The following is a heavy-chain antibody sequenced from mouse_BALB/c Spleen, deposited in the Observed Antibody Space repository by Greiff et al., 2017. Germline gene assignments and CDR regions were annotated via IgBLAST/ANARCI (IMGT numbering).Heavy chain of an antibody. J-gene: IGHJ3*01. D-gene: IGHD2-3*01. Sequence: EVKLMESGGGLVKPGGSLKLSCAASGFTFSSYTMSWVRQTPEKRLEWVATISSGGSYTYYPDSVKGRFTISRDNAKNTLYLQMSSLKSEDTAMYYCTRGDGYLPYWGQGTLVTVSA. CDR2: ISSGGSYT. CDR3: TRGDGYLPY. CDR1: GFTFSSYT. V-gene: IGHV5-6-4*01.